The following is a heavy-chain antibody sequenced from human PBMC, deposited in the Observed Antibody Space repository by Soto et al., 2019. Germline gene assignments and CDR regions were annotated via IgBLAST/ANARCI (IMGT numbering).Heavy chain of an antibody. CDR2: IIPIFGTA. Sequence: QVQLVQSGAEVKKPGSSVKVSCKASGGTFSSYAIGWVRQAPGQGLEWMGGIIPIFGTANYAQKFRGRVTITADESTSTAYMELSSLRSEDTAVYYCARAGEYYYDSSGYYYFDYWGQGTLVTVSS. CDR3: ARAGEYYYDSSGYYYFDY. J-gene: IGHJ4*02. CDR1: GGTFSSYA. V-gene: IGHV1-69*01. D-gene: IGHD3-22*01.